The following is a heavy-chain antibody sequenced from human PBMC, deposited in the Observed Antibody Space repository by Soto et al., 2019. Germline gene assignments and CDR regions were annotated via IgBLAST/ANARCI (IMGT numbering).Heavy chain of an antibody. CDR1: GFSFRSYT. J-gene: IGHJ5*01. Sequence: PGGSLRLSCTASGFSFRSYTMNWVRQAPGKGLQWVASITNRGTHTYSADSVKGRFTISRDNDKNSLYLQMNNLRAEDTATYYCARAHEVAWFDSWGLGALVTVS. D-gene: IGHD2-15*01. V-gene: IGHV3-21*06. CDR3: ARAHEVAWFDS. CDR2: ITNRGTHT.